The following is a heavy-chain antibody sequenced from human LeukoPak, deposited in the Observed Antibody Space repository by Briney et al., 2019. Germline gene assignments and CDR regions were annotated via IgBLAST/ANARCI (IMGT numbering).Heavy chain of an antibody. D-gene: IGHD3-10*01. CDR2: ISGSGGST. V-gene: IGHV3-23*01. CDR1: GFTFSSYA. CDR3: AKGFDGVLLWFGESSIDY. J-gene: IGHJ4*02. Sequence: GGSLRLSCAASGFTFSSYAMSWVRQAPGKGLEWVSAISGSGGSTYYADSVKGRFTISRDNSKNTLYLQMNSLRAEDTAVYYCAKGFDGVLLWFGESSIDYGGQGTLVTVSS.